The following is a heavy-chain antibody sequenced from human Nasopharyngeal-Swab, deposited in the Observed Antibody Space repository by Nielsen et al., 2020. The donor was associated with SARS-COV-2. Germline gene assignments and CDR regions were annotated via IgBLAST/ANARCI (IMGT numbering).Heavy chain of an antibody. CDR3: ARDYAGNYDHYYSMDV. CDR2: IYHSGST. J-gene: IGHJ6*02. V-gene: IGHV4-59*13. D-gene: IGHD3-16*01. Sequence: SETLSLTCTVSGGSISNYYWSWIRQPPGKGLEWIGYIYHSGSTKYNPSLKSRVTISLDTSNNQISLKLSSVTAADTAVYYCARDYAGNYDHYYSMDVWGQGTTVTVSS. CDR1: GGSISNYY.